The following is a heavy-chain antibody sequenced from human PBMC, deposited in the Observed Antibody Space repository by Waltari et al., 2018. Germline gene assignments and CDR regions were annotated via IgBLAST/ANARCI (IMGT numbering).Heavy chain of an antibody. CDR2: INHNSGGT. CDR3: VDGDDYSNYVL. J-gene: IGHJ3*01. Sequence: QVQLVQSGAEVKKPGASVKVSCKASGYTFTGYYMHWVRQAPGQGLEWMGRINHNSGGTNYAQKFQGRVTMTRDTSISTAYMELSRLRSDDTAVYYCVDGDDYSNYVLWGQGTMVTVSS. V-gene: IGHV1-2*06. D-gene: IGHD4-4*01. CDR1: GYTFTGYY.